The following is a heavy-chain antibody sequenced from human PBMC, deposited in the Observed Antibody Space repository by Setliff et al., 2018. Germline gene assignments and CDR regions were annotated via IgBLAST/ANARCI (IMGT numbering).Heavy chain of an antibody. Sequence: GGSLRLSCTASGFTFSDAWMSWVRQAPGKGLEWVGRIKRITDSGTTDHAAPVKGRFTVSRDDSISTLYLQMNSLKTEDTAVYYCTTSPISSGWHSNFDYNMDVWGQGTTVTVSS. CDR3: TTSPISSGWHSNFDYNMDV. CDR2: IKRITDSGTT. J-gene: IGHJ6*02. CDR1: GFTFSDAW. V-gene: IGHV3-15*01. D-gene: IGHD6-19*01.